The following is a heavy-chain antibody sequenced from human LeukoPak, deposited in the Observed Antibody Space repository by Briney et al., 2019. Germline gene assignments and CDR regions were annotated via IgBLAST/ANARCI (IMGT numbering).Heavy chain of an antibody. CDR2: INHSGST. CDR1: GGSISSGGYY. J-gene: IGHJ4*02. Sequence: PSQTLSLTCTVSGGSISSGGYYWSWIRQPLGKGLEWIGEINHSGSTNYNPSLKSRVTISVDTSKNQFSLKLSSVTAADTAVYYCARGPPYIVVVTAIGFFDYWGQGALVTVSS. D-gene: IGHD2-21*02. V-gene: IGHV4-30-2*01. CDR3: ARGPPYIVVVTAIGFFDY.